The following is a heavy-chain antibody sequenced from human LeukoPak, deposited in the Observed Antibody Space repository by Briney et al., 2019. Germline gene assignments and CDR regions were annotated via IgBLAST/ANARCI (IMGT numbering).Heavy chain of an antibody. Sequence: GASVKVSCKASGYTFTSYGISWVRQAPGQGLEWMGWISAYNGNTNYAQKLQGRVTMTTDTSTSTAYMELRSLRSDDTAVYYCARILPSYYYDRSGYYWPYYFDYWGQGTLVTVSS. J-gene: IGHJ4*02. CDR3: ARILPSYYYDRSGYYWPYYFDY. CDR2: ISAYNGNT. CDR1: GYTFTSYG. V-gene: IGHV1-18*01. D-gene: IGHD3-22*01.